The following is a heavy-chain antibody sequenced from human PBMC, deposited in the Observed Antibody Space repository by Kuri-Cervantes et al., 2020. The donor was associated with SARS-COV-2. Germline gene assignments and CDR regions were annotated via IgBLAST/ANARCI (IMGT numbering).Heavy chain of an antibody. V-gene: IGHV1-46*01. CDR1: GYTFTSYY. CDR2: INPSGGST. J-gene: IGHJ5*02. D-gene: IGHD2-15*01. CDR3: ARDLAPVVVGLGGWFDP. Sequence: ASVKVSCKASGYTFTSYYTHWVRQAPGQGLEWMGIINPSGGSTSYAQKFQGRVTMTRDTSTSTVYMELSSLRSEDTAVYYCARDLAPVVVGLGGWFDPWGQGTLVTVSS.